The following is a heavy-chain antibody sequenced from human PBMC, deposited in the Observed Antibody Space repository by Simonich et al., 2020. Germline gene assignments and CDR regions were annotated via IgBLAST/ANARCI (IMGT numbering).Heavy chain of an antibody. D-gene: IGHD2-15*01. CDR3: ARGGLADRRIVYYYYMDV. CDR2: YNHNLGKA. Sequence: QVQLVQSGAEVKKPGSSVKVSCKASGGTFSSYAISWVRQAPGQGLEWMGGYNHNLGKANYAQKFPGRVTITADKSPSTAYMDLSSLRSEDTAVYYCARGGLADRRIVYYYYMDVWGKGTTVTVSS. V-gene: IGHV1-69*06. CDR1: GGTFSSYA. J-gene: IGHJ6*03.